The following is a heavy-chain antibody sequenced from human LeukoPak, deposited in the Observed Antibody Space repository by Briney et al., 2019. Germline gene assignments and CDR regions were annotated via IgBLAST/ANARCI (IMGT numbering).Heavy chain of an antibody. J-gene: IGHJ3*02. CDR1: GFTFSTFA. CDR3: TLTWSNAFDI. D-gene: IGHD2/OR15-2a*01. Sequence: GGSLRLSCAASGFTFSTFAMIWVRQPPGKGLEWVSSIFPSGGEIHYADPVRGRFTISRDNSKSTLSLQMNSLKTEDTAVYYCTLTWSNAFDIWGQGTMVTVSS. CDR2: IFPSGGEI. V-gene: IGHV3-23*01.